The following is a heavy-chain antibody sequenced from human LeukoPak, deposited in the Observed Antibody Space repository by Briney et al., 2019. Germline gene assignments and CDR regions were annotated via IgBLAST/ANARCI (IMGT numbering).Heavy chain of an antibody. CDR2: VKSDGSNP. Sequence: GGSLRLSCAASRFSFSNYWMHWVRQAPGKGLVWVSRVKSDGSNPSYADSMKGRFTISRDNAENMLYLQMNTLGAEDTAVYYCARDIVSGSGSLDYWGQGTLVTVSS. CDR3: ARDIVSGSGSLDY. J-gene: IGHJ4*02. D-gene: IGHD3-10*01. CDR1: RFSFSNYW. V-gene: IGHV3-74*01.